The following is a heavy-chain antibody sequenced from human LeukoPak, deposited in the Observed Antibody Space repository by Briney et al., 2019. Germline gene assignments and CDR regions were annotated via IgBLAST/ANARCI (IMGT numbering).Heavy chain of an antibody. D-gene: IGHD5-12*01. CDR3: AKDRGGGMVATSGFDI. CDR2: ISGSGGST. V-gene: IGHV3-23*01. Sequence: PGGTLRLSCAASGFTFSSYGMRWVRQAPGKGLEWVSAISGSGGSTYYADSVKGRFTISRDNSKNTLYLQMNSLRAEDTAVYSCAKDRGGGMVATSGFDIWGQGTMVTVSS. J-gene: IGHJ3*02. CDR1: GFTFSSYG.